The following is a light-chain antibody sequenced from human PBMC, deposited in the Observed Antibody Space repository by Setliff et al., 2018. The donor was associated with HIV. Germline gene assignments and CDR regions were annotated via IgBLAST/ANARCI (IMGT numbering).Light chain of an antibody. V-gene: IGLV2-14*03. CDR1: SSGIGRYNS. CDR2: DVS. CDR3: NSFASNSAYTPYV. Sequence: QSALTQPASVSGSPGQSITIPCTGTSSGIGRYNSVSWYQQNPGKAPKLIIYDVSNRPSGVSTRFSASKSANTASLTISGLQAEDEADYYCNSFASNSAYTPYVFGTGTKVTV. J-gene: IGLJ1*01.